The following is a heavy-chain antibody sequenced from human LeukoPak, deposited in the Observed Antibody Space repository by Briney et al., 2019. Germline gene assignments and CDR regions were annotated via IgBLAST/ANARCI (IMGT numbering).Heavy chain of an antibody. Sequence: QPGGSLRLSCSASGFTFSSYEMNWVRQAPGKGLEWVSYISNRGSPIYYADSVKGRFTISRDNAKNSLYLQMNSLRAEDTAVYYCARERPGEDAFDKWGQGTMVTVSS. CDR1: GFTFSSYE. D-gene: IGHD7-27*01. V-gene: IGHV3-48*03. J-gene: IGHJ3*02. CDR2: ISNRGSPI. CDR3: ARERPGEDAFDK.